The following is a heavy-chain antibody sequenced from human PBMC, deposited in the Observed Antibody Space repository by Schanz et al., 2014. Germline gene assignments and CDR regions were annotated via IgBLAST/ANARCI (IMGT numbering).Heavy chain of an antibody. D-gene: IGHD3-9*01. J-gene: IGHJ4*02. CDR2: VRKKEFSDDTE. CDR3: VREGSTTPVAGLRSFDWLGRFDY. V-gene: IGHV3-72*01. CDR1: GFSFSDHA. Sequence: EAELVASGGGLVQPGGSLRLSCAASGFSFSDHAMDWVRQAAGKGLEWVGRVRKKEFSDDTEEYAASVRGRFTISRDDSKNVVKLQMNGLKAEDTAMYYCVREGSTTPVAGLRSFDWLGRFDYWGQGALVTVSS.